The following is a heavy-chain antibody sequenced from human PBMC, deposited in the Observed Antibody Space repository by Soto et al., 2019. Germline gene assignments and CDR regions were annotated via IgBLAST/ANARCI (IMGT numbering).Heavy chain of an antibody. D-gene: IGHD3-22*01. CDR3: ARDLVGHNPMTYYYYGMDV. J-gene: IGHJ6*02. CDR2: ISSSSSYT. Sequence: PGGSLRLYWSASGFTFSDYYMSWIREARGKGLEWVLYISSSSSYTNYADSVKGRFTISRDNAKNSLYLQMNSLRAEDTAVYYCARDLVGHNPMTYYYYGMDVWGQGNTVTGSS. CDR1: GFTFSDYY. V-gene: IGHV3-11*06.